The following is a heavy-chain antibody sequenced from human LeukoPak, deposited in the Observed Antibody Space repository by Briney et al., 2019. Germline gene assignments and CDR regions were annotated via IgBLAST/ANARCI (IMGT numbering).Heavy chain of an antibody. Sequence: SVKVSCKASGGTFSSYAISWVRQAPGQGLEWMGGIIPIFGTANYAQKFQGRVTITADESTSTAYMELSSLRSEDTAVYYCATALPSITMIVVVIKSGAFDIWGQGTMVTVSS. V-gene: IGHV1-69*13. CDR3: ATALPSITMIVVVIKSGAFDI. CDR1: GGTFSSYA. J-gene: IGHJ3*02. D-gene: IGHD3-22*01. CDR2: IIPIFGTA.